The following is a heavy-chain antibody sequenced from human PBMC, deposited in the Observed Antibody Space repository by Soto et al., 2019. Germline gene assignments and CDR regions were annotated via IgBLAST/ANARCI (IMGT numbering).Heavy chain of an antibody. J-gene: IGHJ4*02. V-gene: IGHV3-30*18. CDR3: AKDQRQQYYYDSSGSLGY. Sequence: GGSLRLSCAASGFTFSSYGMHWVRQATGKGLEWVAVISYDGSNKYYADSVKGRFTISRDNSKNTLYLQMNSLRAEDRAVYYCAKDQRQQYYYDSSGSLGYWGQGTLVTVSS. CDR2: ISYDGSNK. D-gene: IGHD3-22*01. CDR1: GFTFSSYG.